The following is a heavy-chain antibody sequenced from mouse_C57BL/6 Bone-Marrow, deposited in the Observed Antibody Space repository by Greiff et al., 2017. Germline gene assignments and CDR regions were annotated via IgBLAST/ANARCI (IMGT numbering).Heavy chain of an antibody. V-gene: IGHV1-59*01. J-gene: IGHJ4*01. CDR2: IDPSDSYT. CDR3: ARSRDYYAMDY. Sequence: VQLQQPGAELVRPGTSVKLSCKASGYTFTSYWMHWVKQRPGQGLEWIGVIDPSDSYTNYNQKFKGKATLTVDTSSSTAYMQLSSLTSEDSAVYYCARSRDYYAMDYWGQGTSVTVSS. CDR1: GYTFTSYW.